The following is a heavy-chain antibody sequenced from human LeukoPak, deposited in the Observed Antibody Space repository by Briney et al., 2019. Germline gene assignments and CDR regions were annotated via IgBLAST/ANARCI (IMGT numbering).Heavy chain of an antibody. CDR3: ARVVPLTGTTEGY. V-gene: IGHV1-69*04. J-gene: IGHJ4*02. D-gene: IGHD1-20*01. Sequence: ASVKVSCKASGGTFSSYAISWVRQAPGQGLEWMGRIIPILGITNYAQKFQGRVTVTADKSTSTAYMELSSLRSEDTAIYYCARVVPLTGTTEGYWGQGTLVTVSS. CDR2: IIPILGIT. CDR1: GGTFSSYA.